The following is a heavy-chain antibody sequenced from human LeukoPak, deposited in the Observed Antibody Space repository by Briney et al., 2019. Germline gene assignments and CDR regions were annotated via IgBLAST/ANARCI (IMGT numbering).Heavy chain of an antibody. CDR3: ARAGSSGDDGFDY. CDR2: INHSGST. Sequence: PSETLSLTCAVYGGSFSGYYWSWIRQPPGKGLEWIGEINHSGSTNYNPSLKSRDTISVDTSKNQFSLKLSSVTAADTAVYYCARAGSSGDDGFDYWGQGTLVTVSS. D-gene: IGHD2-21*02. J-gene: IGHJ4*02. V-gene: IGHV4-34*01. CDR1: GGSFSGYY.